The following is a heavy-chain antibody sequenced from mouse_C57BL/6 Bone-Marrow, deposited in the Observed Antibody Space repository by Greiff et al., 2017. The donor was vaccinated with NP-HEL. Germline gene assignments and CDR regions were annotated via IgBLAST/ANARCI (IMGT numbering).Heavy chain of an antibody. V-gene: IGHV1-50*01. CDR2: IDPSDSYT. Sequence: QVQLKQPGAELVKPGASVKLSCKASGYTFTSYWMQWVKQRPGQGLEWIGEIDPSDSYTNYNQKFKGKATLTVDTSSSTAYMQLSSLTSEDSAVYYCAREEGNFYYYGSSYVFDYWGQGTTLTVSS. D-gene: IGHD1-1*01. CDR3: AREEGNFYYYGSSYVFDY. CDR1: GYTFTSYW. J-gene: IGHJ2*01.